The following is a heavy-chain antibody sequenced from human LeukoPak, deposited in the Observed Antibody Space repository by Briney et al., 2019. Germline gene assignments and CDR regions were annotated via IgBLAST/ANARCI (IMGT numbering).Heavy chain of an antibody. D-gene: IGHD4-17*01. J-gene: IGHJ4*02. CDR1: GFTFSSYG. CDR3: AKDRIHGRPTLSDY. Sequence: GGSLRLSCAASGFTFSSYGMHWVRQAPGKGLEWVAFIRYDGSNKYYADSVKGRFTISRDNSKNTLYLQMNSLRAEDTAVYYCAKDRIHGRPTLSDYWGQGTLVTVSS. V-gene: IGHV3-30*02. CDR2: IRYDGSNK.